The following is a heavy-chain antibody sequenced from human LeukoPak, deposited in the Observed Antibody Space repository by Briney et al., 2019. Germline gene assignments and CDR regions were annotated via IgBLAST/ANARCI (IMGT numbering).Heavy chain of an antibody. V-gene: IGHV4-39*01. D-gene: IGHD6-19*01. J-gene: IGHJ4*02. CDR1: GGSISSSSSY. Sequence: SETLSLTCTVSGGSISSSSSYWGWIRQPPGQGLEWIGSIYYSGSTYYNPSLKSRVTISVDTSKNQFSLKLSSVTAADTAVYYCARPYSSGARVDYWGQRTLVTVSS. CDR3: ARPYSSGARVDY. CDR2: IYYSGST.